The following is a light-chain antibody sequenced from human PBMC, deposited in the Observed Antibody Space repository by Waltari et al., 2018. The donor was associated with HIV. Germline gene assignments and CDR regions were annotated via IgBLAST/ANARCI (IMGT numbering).Light chain of an antibody. J-gene: IGLJ2*01. V-gene: IGLV1-40*01. CDR2: DNT. CDR3: QSYDNTLGGVV. Sequence: QSVLIQPPSVSGAPGHNVTIACAGTNSNVGAGFDVNWYQQFPGVAPKLVIYDNTKRPSGVTDRFSGSKSDTSASLAITGLRAEDEADYHCQSYDNTLGGVVFGGGTKLTVL. CDR1: NSNVGAGFD.